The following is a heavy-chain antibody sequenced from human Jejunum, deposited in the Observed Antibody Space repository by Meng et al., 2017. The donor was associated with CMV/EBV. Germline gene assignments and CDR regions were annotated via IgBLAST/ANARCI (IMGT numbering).Heavy chain of an antibody. D-gene: IGHD1-14*01. CDR2: IRRDGSSK. Sequence: FSACAMRWVRQAPGQGLEWVAFIRRDGSSKYYEDSVEGRFTISRDNTKNTVYLEMNSLREEDTGVYYCAKGRRGTVVPSAQYFDSWGQGTLVTVSS. J-gene: IGHJ4*02. CDR1: FSACA. CDR3: AKGRRGTVVPSAQYFDS. V-gene: IGHV3-30*02.